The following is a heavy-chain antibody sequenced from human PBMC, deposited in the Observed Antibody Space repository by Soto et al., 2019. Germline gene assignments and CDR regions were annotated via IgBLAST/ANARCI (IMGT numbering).Heavy chain of an antibody. V-gene: IGHV4-59*01. CDR2: IYYSGST. CDR1: GGSISSYY. Sequence: SETLSLTCTVSGGSISSYYWSWIRQPPGKGLEWIGYIYYSGSTNYNPSLKSRVTISVDTSKNQFSLKLSSVTAADTAVYYCARERATLGSYYERGDFDPWGQGTLVTVSS. D-gene: IGHD1-26*01. CDR3: ARERATLGSYYERGDFDP. J-gene: IGHJ5*02.